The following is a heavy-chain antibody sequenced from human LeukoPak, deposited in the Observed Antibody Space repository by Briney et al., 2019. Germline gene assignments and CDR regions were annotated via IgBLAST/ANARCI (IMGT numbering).Heavy chain of an antibody. CDR1: GYTFTSYA. Sequence: ASVKVSCKASGYTFTSYAMHWVRQAPGQRLEWMGWINAGNGNAKYSQKFQGRVTITRDTSASTAYMELSSLRSEDTAVYYCARAPYIVGATPFGYWGQGTLVTVSS. J-gene: IGHJ4*02. D-gene: IGHD1-26*01. CDR2: INAGNGNA. CDR3: ARAPYIVGATPFGY. V-gene: IGHV1-3*01.